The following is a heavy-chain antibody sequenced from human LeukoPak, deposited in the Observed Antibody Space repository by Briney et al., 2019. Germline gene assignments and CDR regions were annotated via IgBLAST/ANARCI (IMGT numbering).Heavy chain of an antibody. Sequence: AGGSLRLSCAASGSTFSSYGMHWVRQTPGKGLEWVAVISYDGSNKYYADSVKGRFTISRDNSKNTLYLQMNSLRAEDTAVYYCAKSGYSSSWFFDYWGQGTLVTVSS. CDR1: GSTFSSYG. CDR2: ISYDGSNK. V-gene: IGHV3-30*18. D-gene: IGHD6-13*01. CDR3: AKSGYSSSWFFDY. J-gene: IGHJ4*02.